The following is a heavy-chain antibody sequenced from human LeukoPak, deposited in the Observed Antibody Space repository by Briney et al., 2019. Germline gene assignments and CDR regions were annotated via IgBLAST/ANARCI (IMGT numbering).Heavy chain of an antibody. D-gene: IGHD3-3*01. CDR3: ARDTLYSFWGGSYHTTYYFDY. Sequence: SETLSLTCTVSGGSISSGNYYWSWIRQPAGKGLEWIGHIYTSGSTNYNPSLKSRVTISVDTSKNQFSLNLSSMTAADTAAYYCARDTLYSFWGGSYHTTYYFDYWGQGTLVTVSS. V-gene: IGHV4-61*09. CDR1: GGSISSGNYY. CDR2: IYTSGST. J-gene: IGHJ4*02.